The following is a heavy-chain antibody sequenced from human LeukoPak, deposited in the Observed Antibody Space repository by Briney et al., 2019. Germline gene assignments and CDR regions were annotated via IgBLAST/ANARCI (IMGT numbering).Heavy chain of an antibody. CDR3: ASCDCYSNYLFWYFDY. J-gene: IGHJ4*02. CDR2: IIPIFGTA. V-gene: IGHV1-69*01. Sequence: AASVKVSCKASGGTFSSYAISWVRQAPGQGLEWMGGIIPIFGTANYAQKFQGRVTITADESTSTAYMELSSLRSEYTAVYYCASCDCYSNYLFWYFDYWGQGTLVTVSS. CDR1: GGTFSSYA. D-gene: IGHD4-11*01.